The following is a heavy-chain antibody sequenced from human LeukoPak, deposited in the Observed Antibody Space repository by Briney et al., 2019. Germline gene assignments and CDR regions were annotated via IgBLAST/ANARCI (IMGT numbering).Heavy chain of an antibody. D-gene: IGHD3-22*01. CDR1: GYTFTSYD. V-gene: IGHV1-8*01. J-gene: IGHJ4*02. CDR2: MNPNSGNT. Sequence: ASVKVSCKASGYTFTSYDINWVRQATGQGLEWMGWMNPNSGNTGYAQKFQGRVTMTRNTSISTAYIELSSLRSEDTAVYYCARGLSIVVGGAHWGQGTLVTVSS. CDR3: ARGLSIVVGGAH.